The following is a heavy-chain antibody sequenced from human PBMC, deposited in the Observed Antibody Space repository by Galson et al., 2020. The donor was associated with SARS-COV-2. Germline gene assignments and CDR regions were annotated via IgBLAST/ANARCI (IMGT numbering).Heavy chain of an antibody. V-gene: IGHV4-39*01. CDR3: ARPDYGDYEYWYFDL. D-gene: IGHD4-17*01. CDR1: GGSISSSSYY. J-gene: IGHJ2*01. Sequence: SETLSLTCTVSGGSISSSSYYWGWIRQPPGKGLEWIGSIYYSGSTYYNPSLKSRVTISVDTSKNQFSLKLSSVTAADTAVYYCARPDYGDYEYWYFDLWGRGTLVTVSS. CDR2: IYYSGST.